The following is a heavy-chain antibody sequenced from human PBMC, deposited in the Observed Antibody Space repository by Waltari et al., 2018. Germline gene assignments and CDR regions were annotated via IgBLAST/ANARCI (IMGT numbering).Heavy chain of an antibody. Sequence: EVPLLQSGGGLVQPGGSLRLSCAVSGFTFSSYALTWVRQAPGTGLEWVLGISGSGGSGGKTYYADSGKGRFTTSRDNSMNTLDFQVNSLRAEDAAVYVCAKDHTDGGANYCYCSMDGWGKTTTATVS. CDR2: ISGSGGSGGKT. CDR3: AKDHTDGGANYCYCSMDG. J-gene: IGHJ6*03. D-gene: IGHD3-3*01. V-gene: IGHV3-23*01. CDR1: GFTFSSYA.